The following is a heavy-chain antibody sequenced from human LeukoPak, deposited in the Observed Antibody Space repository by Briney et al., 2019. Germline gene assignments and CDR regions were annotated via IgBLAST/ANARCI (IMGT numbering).Heavy chain of an antibody. J-gene: IGHJ4*02. Sequence: SETVSLTCTVSGASISSSNWYWDWIRQPPGKGLEWIGSFYYSGSTYYNPSLKSRVTISVDTSKNQFSLKLSSVTAADTAVYYCARYYYDSSGYWRFDYWGQGTLVTVSS. CDR2: FYYSGST. CDR3: ARYYYDSSGYWRFDY. V-gene: IGHV4-39*07. CDR1: GASISSSNWY. D-gene: IGHD3-22*01.